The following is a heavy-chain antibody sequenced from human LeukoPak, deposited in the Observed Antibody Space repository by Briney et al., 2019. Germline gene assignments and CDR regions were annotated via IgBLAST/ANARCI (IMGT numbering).Heavy chain of an antibody. V-gene: IGHV1-69*01. Sequence: SVKVSCKASGGTFSSYAISWVRQAPGQGLEWMGGIIPIFGTANYAQKFQGRVTITADESTSTAYMELSSLRSEDTAVYYCANLNDFWSGYFQGFDPWGQGTLVTVSS. J-gene: IGHJ5*02. CDR1: GGTFSSYA. CDR2: IIPIFGTA. CDR3: ANLNDFWSGYFQGFDP. D-gene: IGHD3-3*01.